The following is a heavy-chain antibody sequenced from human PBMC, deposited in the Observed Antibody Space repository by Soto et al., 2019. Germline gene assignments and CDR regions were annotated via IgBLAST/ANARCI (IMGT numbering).Heavy chain of an antibody. CDR3: TRMTTVTPDFDY. CDR1: GFTFSDHY. V-gene: IGHV3-72*01. D-gene: IGHD4-17*01. Sequence: EVQLVESGGGLVQPGGSLRLSCAASGFTFSDHYMDWVRQAPGKGLEWVGRARNKTKGYTTEYAASVKGRFTISIDDSKNEVYLQMNSLKTEDTAVYFCTRMTTVTPDFDYWGQGTLVTVSS. J-gene: IGHJ4*02. CDR2: ARNKTKGYTT.